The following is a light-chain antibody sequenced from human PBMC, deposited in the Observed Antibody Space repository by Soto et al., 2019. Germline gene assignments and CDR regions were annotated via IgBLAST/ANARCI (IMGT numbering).Light chain of an antibody. Sequence: DIHMTQSPSTLSASVGERVTITCRASQSITTWLAWYQQRPGKAPKLLXYDVSSLQSGVPSRFSGSGSATEFTPTISSLQPDDFATYYCQHYKMYSPWTFGQGTKVDIK. J-gene: IGKJ1*01. CDR1: QSITTW. CDR2: DVS. CDR3: QHYKMYSPWT. V-gene: IGKV1-5*01.